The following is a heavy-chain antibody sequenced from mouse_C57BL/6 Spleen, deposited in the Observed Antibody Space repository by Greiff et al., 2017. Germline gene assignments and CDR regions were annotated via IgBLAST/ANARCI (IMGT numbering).Heavy chain of an antibody. D-gene: IGHD4-1*01. CDR2: ISSGGDYI. CDR3: TIDTGTISFAY. V-gene: IGHV5-9-1*02. Sequence: EVKLVESGAGLVKPGGSLKLSCAASGFTFSSYAMSWVRQTPEKRLEWVAYISSGGDYIYYADTVKGRFTISRYNARNTLYLQMSSLNSEDTAMYYCTIDTGTISFAYWGQGTLVTVSA. CDR1: GFTFSSYA. J-gene: IGHJ3*01.